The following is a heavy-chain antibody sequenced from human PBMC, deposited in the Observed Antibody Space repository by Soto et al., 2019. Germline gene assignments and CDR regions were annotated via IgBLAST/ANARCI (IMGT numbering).Heavy chain of an antibody. CDR3: ARQLAVAGGFDY. Sequence: GESLKISCNVYGYSFTCYWIGWVRQMPEKGLEWMVIIYPGDSDIRYNPSFQGQVTTSADKSISTAYLQWSSLKASDTAMYYCARQLAVAGGFDYWGQGTLVTVSS. J-gene: IGHJ4*02. D-gene: IGHD6-19*01. CDR2: IYPGDSDI. CDR1: GYSFTCYW. V-gene: IGHV5-51*01.